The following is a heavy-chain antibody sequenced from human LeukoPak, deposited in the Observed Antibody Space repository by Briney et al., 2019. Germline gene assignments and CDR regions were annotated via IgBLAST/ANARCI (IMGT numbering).Heavy chain of an antibody. V-gene: IGHV2-70*11. CDR3: ARTEIVATIPYFDY. J-gene: IGHJ4*02. CDR2: IDWDDDK. Sequence: SGPTLVNPTQTLTLTCTFSGFSLNTREMCVSWIRQPPGKALEWLARIDWDDDKYYSTSLKTRLTISKDTSKNQVVLTMANMDPVDTATYYCARTEIVATIPYFDYWSQGTLVTVFS. D-gene: IGHD5-12*01. CDR1: GFSLNTREMC.